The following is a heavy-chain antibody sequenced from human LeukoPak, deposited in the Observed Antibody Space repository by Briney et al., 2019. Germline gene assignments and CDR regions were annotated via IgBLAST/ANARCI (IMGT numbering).Heavy chain of an antibody. CDR2: ISGSGGST. J-gene: IGHJ4*02. CDR1: GFTFSSYA. CDR3: ARDKFGGTDY. V-gene: IGHV3-23*01. Sequence: GGSLRLSCAASGFTFSSYAMSWVRQAPGKGLEWVSAISGSGGSTYHADSVKGRFTISRDNSKNTLYLQMNSLRAEDTAVYYCARDKFGGTDYWGQGTLVTVSS. D-gene: IGHD3-16*01.